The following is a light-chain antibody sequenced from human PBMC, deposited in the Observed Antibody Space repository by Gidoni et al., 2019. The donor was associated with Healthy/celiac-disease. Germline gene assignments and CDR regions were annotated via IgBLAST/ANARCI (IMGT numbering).Light chain of an antibody. CDR1: QSVSSY. J-gene: IGKJ3*01. Sequence: DIVLTQSPATLSLSPGERATLSCRASQSVSSYLAWYQQKPGQAPRLLIYDASNRATGIPARFSGSGSGTDFTLTISSLEPEDFAVYYCQQRSNWPFFGPXTKVDIK. V-gene: IGKV3-11*01. CDR2: DAS. CDR3: QQRSNWPF.